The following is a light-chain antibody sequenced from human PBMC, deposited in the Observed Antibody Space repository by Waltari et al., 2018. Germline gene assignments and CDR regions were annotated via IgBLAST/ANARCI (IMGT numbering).Light chain of an antibody. Sequence: ALTQSPATLSMSAGERATLSCRASQSVCNYLAWYQQKRGQAPRLLIYDPSKRATGIPARFSGSGSGTDFTLTISNLEADDFALYYCQQGSILPLTFGGGTKVEIK. V-gene: IGKV3-11*01. CDR3: QQGSILPLT. CDR1: QSVCNY. CDR2: DPS. J-gene: IGKJ4*01.